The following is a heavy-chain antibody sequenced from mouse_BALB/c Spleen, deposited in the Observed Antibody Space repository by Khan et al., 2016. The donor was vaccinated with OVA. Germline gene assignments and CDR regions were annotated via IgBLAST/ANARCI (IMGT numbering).Heavy chain of an antibody. J-gene: IGHJ4*01. Sequence: QIQLVQSGPELKKPGETVRISCKASGYTFTTAGIQWVQKMPGKGLKWIGWINTHSGVPKSAEDFKGRFAFSLEISVNTAYLQITNLKNEDMATYFCARGGAAYYRNDEGAMEYWGQGTSVTVSS. D-gene: IGHD2-14*01. V-gene: IGHV9-4*02. CDR1: GYTFTTAG. CDR2: INTHSGVP. CDR3: ARGGAAYYRNDEGAMEY.